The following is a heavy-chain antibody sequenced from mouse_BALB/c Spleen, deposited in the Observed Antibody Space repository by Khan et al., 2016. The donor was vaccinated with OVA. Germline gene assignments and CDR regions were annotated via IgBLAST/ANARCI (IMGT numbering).Heavy chain of an antibody. Sequence: QIQLVQSGPELKKPGETVKISCKASGYTFTNYGMNWVKQAPGKGLKWMGWINTYTGEPTYADDFKGRFAFSLETSANTAYLQINNLKDADTAASFCARSASYWFFDVWGAGTTVTVSS. CDR3: ARSASYWFFDV. V-gene: IGHV9-3-1*01. CDR1: GYTFTNYG. J-gene: IGHJ1*01. D-gene: IGHD6-1*01. CDR2: INTYTGEP.